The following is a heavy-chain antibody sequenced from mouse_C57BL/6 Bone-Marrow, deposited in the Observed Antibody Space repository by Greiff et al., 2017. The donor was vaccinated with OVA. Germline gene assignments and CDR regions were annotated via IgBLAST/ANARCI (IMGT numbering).Heavy chain of an antibody. J-gene: IGHJ4*01. Sequence: VQLQQSGAELARPGASVKLSCKASGYTFTSYGISWVKQRTGQGLEWIGEIYPRSGNTYYNEKFKGKATLTADKSSSTAYMELRSLTSEDSAVYFCARWIKGLYYYAMGYWGQGTSVTVSS. CDR3: ARWIKGLYYYAMGY. D-gene: IGHD6-5*01. CDR1: GYTFTSYG. CDR2: IYPRSGNT. V-gene: IGHV1-81*01.